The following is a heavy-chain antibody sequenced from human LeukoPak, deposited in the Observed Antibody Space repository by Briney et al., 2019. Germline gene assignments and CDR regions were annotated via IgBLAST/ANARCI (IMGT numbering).Heavy chain of an antibody. CDR1: GGSISSYY. Sequence: PSETLSLTCTVSGGSISSYYWGWIRQPPGKGLEWIGSIYYSGSTYYNPSLKSRVTISVDTSKNQFSLKLSSVTAADTAVYYCARHAGGVTTGYFDYWGQGTLVTVSS. D-gene: IGHD4-17*01. J-gene: IGHJ4*02. V-gene: IGHV4-39*01. CDR3: ARHAGGVTTGYFDY. CDR2: IYYSGST.